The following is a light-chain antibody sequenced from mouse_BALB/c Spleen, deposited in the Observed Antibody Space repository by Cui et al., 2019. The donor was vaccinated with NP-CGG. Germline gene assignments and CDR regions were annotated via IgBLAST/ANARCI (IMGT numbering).Light chain of an antibody. Sequence: QAFLTQESALTISPGETVIFTCRSSTGAVTTSNYANWVQEKPDHLFTGLIGGTNNRPPGVPARFSGSLIGDKAALTITGAQTEDEAIYFCALWYSNHWVFGGGTKLTVL. CDR3: ALWYSNHWV. V-gene: IGLV1*01. J-gene: IGLJ1*01. CDR2: GTN. CDR1: TGAVTTSNY.